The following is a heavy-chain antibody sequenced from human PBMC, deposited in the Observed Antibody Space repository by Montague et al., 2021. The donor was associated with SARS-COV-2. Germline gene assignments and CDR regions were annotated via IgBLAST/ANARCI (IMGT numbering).Heavy chain of an antibody. CDR2: IYDSDTT. V-gene: IGHV4-61*01. J-gene: IGHJ4*02. CDR1: GGSVISNTYF. CDR3: ARAANILSGFYNHPFEY. D-gene: IGHD3-9*01. Sequence: SEILSLTCTVSGGSVISNTYFWSWIRQPPGKGLEWIAYIYDSDTTNNNPSFWSRVSMSSDRSKNQFSLKLTSVTPADTAVYYCARAANILSGFYNHPFEYWGQGILVTVSS.